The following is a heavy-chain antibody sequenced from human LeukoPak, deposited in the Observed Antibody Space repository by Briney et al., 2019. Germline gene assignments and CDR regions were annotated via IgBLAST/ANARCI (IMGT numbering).Heavy chain of an antibody. D-gene: IGHD2-21*01. J-gene: IGHJ4*02. CDR1: GFTFSSYG. CDR3: ARGAYRNASGFDY. V-gene: IGHV3-33*01. CDR2: IWYDGSEK. Sequence: GRSLRLSCAASGFTFSSYGMHWVRQAPGKGLEWAAIIWYDGSEKYYADSVKGRFTISRDNSKSTLYLQMNSLRVEDTAVYYCARGAYRNASGFDYWGQGTLVTVSS.